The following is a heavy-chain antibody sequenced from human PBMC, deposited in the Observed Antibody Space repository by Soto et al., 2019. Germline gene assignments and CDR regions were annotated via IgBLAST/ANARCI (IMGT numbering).Heavy chain of an antibody. CDR3: ARARLGDYGAWVSYYYYGMDV. D-gene: IGHD4-17*01. Sequence: QVQLVQSGAEVKKPGASVKVSCKASGYTFTSYGISWVRQAPGQGLEWMGWISAYNGNTNYAQKLQGRVTMTTDTSTSTAYMELRSLRSDDTAVYYCARARLGDYGAWVSYYYYGMDVWGQGTTVTVSS. CDR2: ISAYNGNT. CDR1: GYTFTSYG. V-gene: IGHV1-18*01. J-gene: IGHJ6*02.